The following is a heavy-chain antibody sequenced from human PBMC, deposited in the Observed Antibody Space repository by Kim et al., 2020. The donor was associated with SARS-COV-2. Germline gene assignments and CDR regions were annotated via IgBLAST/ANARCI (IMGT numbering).Heavy chain of an antibody. CDR3: VFYDSSGYYYVNY. Sequence: YAQRFQGRVTMTRDTSTSTVYMELSSLRSEDTAVYYCVFYDSSGYYYVNYWGQGTLVTVSS. V-gene: IGHV1-46*01. D-gene: IGHD3-22*01. J-gene: IGHJ4*02.